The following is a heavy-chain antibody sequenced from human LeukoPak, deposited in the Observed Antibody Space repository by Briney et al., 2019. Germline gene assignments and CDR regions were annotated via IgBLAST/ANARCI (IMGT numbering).Heavy chain of an antibody. V-gene: IGHV3-66*01. J-gene: IGHJ3*02. CDR2: IYSGGST. CDR1: EFSVGSNY. CDR3: AKDLSSEGAFDI. Sequence: GGSLRLSCAASEFSVGSNYMTWVRQAPGKGLEWVSLIYSGGSTYYADSVKGRFTISRDNSKNTLYLQMNSLRAEDTAVYYCAKDLSSEGAFDIWGQGTMVTVSS.